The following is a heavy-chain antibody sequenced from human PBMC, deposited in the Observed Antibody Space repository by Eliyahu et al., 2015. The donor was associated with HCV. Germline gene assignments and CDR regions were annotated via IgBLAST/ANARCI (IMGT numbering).Heavy chain of an antibody. V-gene: IGHV4-39*01. Sequence: QLQLQESGPGLVKPSETLSLXCXVSGGSISSSXYXWGWIRQPPGKGLEWIGSIYYSGSTYYNPSXKSRVTISVDTSKNQFSLKLSSVTAADTAVYYCARHLGRYDSSGYYRLIYYYYGMDVWGQGTTVTVSS. CDR1: GGSISSSXYX. CDR3: ARHLGRYDSSGYYRLIYYYYGMDV. J-gene: IGHJ6*02. D-gene: IGHD3-22*01. CDR2: IYYSGST.